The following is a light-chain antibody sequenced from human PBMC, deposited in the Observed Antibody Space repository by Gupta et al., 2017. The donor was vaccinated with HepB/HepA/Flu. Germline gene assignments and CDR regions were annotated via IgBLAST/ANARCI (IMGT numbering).Light chain of an antibody. CDR3: SFYYRDIRV. CDR2: DTS. CDR1: TGVVTSGHY. J-gene: IGLJ3*02. V-gene: IGLV7-46*01. Sequence: QAVVTQEPSLTVSPGGTVTLTCGSSTGVVTSGHYPYWFQQKPGQAPRTLIYDTSNKYSWTPARFSGSLLGGKAALTLSGAQPEDEADYYCSFYYRDIRVFGGGTKLTVL.